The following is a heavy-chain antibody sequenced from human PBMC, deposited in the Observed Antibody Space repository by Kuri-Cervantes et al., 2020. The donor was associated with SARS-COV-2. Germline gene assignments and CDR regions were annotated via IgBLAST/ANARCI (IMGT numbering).Heavy chain of an antibody. V-gene: IGHV4-59*01. CDR2: VYYGGST. CDR1: GGSFSSYY. D-gene: IGHD3-10*01. Sequence: GSLRLSCTVSGGSFSSYYWSWVRQPPGKGLEWIGFVYYGGSTNYNPSLKSRVTISVDTSKNQFSLKLSSVTASDTAVYYCARVDRAKSMVRGVRVFYYYMDVWGKGTTVTVPS. CDR3: ARVDRAKSMVRGVRVFYYYMDV. J-gene: IGHJ6*03.